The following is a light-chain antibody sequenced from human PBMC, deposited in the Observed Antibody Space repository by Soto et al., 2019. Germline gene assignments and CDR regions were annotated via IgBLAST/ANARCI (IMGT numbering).Light chain of an antibody. J-gene: IGKJ1*01. CDR1: QSISSW. CDR2: DAS. V-gene: IGKV1-5*01. Sequence: DIQMTQSPSTLSASVGDRFTITCRASQSISSWLAWYQQKPGKAPKLLIYDASSLESGVPSRFSGSGSGTEFTLTISSLQPDDFATYYCQQYNSYSWTFGQGTKVHIK. CDR3: QQYNSYSWT.